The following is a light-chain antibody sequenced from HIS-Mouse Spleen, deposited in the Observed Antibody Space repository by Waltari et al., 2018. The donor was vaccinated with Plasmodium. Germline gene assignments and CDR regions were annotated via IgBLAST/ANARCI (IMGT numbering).Light chain of an antibody. Sequence: SYELTQPPSVSVSPGQTARITCSGDALPKKSAYWYQQKSGQAPVLVIYEESKRPSGLPERFSGSSSGTMATLTISGAQVEDEADYYCYSTDSSGNHRVFGGGTKLTVL. CDR1: ALPKKS. J-gene: IGLJ3*02. V-gene: IGLV3-10*01. CDR2: EES. CDR3: YSTDSSGNHRV.